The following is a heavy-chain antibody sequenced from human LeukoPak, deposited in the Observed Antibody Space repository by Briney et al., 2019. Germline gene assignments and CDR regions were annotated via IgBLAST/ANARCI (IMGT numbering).Heavy chain of an antibody. J-gene: IGHJ6*03. V-gene: IGHV1-2*02. CDR1: GYTFTGYY. D-gene: IGHD6-13*01. Sequence: ASVKVSCKASGYTFTGYYMHWVRQAPGQGLEWMGWINPDSGGTNYAQKFQGRVTMTRDTSISTAYMELSRLRSDDTAVYYCARDLGYSRYYYYMDVWGKGTTVTVSS. CDR3: ARDLGYSRYYYYMDV. CDR2: INPDSGGT.